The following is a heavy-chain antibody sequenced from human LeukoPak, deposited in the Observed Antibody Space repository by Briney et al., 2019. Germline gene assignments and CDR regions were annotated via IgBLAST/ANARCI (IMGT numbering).Heavy chain of an antibody. Sequence: GGSLRLSCAASGFTVSSNYMSWVRQAPGNGLDWVSVIYSGGSTYYADSVKGRFTISRDNSKNTLYLQMNSLRAEDTAVYYCARGGIPAYDFWSGYNYWGQGTLVTVSS. CDR2: IYSGGST. V-gene: IGHV3-53*01. J-gene: IGHJ4*02. D-gene: IGHD3-3*01. CDR1: GFTVSSNY. CDR3: ARGGIPAYDFWSGYNY.